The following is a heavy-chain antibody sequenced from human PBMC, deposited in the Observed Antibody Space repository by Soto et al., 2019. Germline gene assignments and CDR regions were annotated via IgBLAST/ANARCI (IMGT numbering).Heavy chain of an antibody. Sequence: QVQLQESGPGLVKPSQTLSLTCTVSGGSISTGGYYWSWIRQHPGRGLEWIGYIYHSGMTFSNPSLQSRVAISIDTTENQFSLKLSSVTAADTAVYYCATVRWELHDAFDIWGNGTMVSVSS. CDR1: GGSISTGGYY. CDR2: IYHSGMT. CDR3: ATVRWELHDAFDI. D-gene: IGHD4-17*01. J-gene: IGHJ3*02. V-gene: IGHV4-31*03.